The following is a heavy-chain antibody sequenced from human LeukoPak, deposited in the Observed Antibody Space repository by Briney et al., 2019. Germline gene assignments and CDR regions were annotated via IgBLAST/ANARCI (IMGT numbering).Heavy chain of an antibody. CDR2: IYPSDSDT. D-gene: IGHD3-10*01. CDR3: ARLRGSRVREIIINNLDY. Sequence: GESLKISCKGSGYRFTSYWIGWVRQIPGKGLEWKGIIYPSDSDTRYSPSFQGQVTISADKSISTAYLQWSSLKASDTAMYYCARLRGSRVREIIINNLDYWGQGTLVTVSS. J-gene: IGHJ4*02. CDR1: GYRFTSYW. V-gene: IGHV5-51*01.